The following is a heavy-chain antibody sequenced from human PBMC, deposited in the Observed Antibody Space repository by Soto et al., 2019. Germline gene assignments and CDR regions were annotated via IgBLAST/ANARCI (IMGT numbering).Heavy chain of an antibody. D-gene: IGHD3-10*01. CDR2: MNPNSGNT. V-gene: IGHV1-8*01. J-gene: IGHJ4*02. CDR3: ARGPITTVRGVMGGEFDY. CDR1: GYTFTSYD. Sequence: ASVKVSCKASGYTFTSYDINWVRQATGQGLEWMGWMNPNSGNTGYAQKFQGRVTMTRNTSISTAYMELSSLRSEDTAVYYCARGPITTVRGVMGGEFDYWGQGTLVTVS.